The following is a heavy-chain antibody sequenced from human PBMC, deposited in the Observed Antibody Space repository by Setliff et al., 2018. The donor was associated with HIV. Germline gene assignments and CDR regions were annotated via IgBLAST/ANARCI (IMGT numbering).Heavy chain of an antibody. CDR3: ARGAYYNFWSGYSAGGGSLGP. V-gene: IGHV4-59*01. Sequence: SETLSLTCTVSGGSISSSYWTRTRQPPGKGLEWIGNIHYSGSTNYNPYLKSRVTISVDTSRSQFSLKLSSVTAADTAVYYCARGAYYNFWSGYSAGGGSLGPWGQGTLVTVSS. J-gene: IGHJ5*02. D-gene: IGHD3-3*01. CDR2: IHYSGST. CDR1: GGSISSSY.